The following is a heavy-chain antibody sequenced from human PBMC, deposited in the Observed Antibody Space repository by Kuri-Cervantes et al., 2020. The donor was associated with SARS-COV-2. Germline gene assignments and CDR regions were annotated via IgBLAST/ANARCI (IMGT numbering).Heavy chain of an antibody. CDR2: INHWRTT. V-gene: IGHV4-34*01. CDR1: AGTLNGYS. CDR3: ARGTIFGVYLFDY. J-gene: IGHJ4*02. Sequence: SETLSLTCGIDAGTLNGYSWAWIRQSPGKGLEWIGEINHWRTTNYNPSLTSRLMISIDTSKNQFSLKMSSMTAADTAVYYCARGTIFGVYLFDYWGQGTLVTVSS. D-gene: IGHD3-3*01.